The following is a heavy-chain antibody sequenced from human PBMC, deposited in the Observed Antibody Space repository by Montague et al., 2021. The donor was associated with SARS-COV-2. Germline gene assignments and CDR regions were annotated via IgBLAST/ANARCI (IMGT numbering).Heavy chain of an antibody. CDR1: GFTFSSYA. CDR3: ASSLLWFGESYYHMDV. J-gene: IGHJ6*03. V-gene: IGHV3-30-3*01. Sequence: SLRLSCAASGFTFSSYAMHWVRQAPGKGLKWVAVISYDGSNKYYADSVKGRFTISRDNSKNTLYLQMNSLRAEDTAVYYCASSLLWFGESYYHMDVWGKGTTVTVSS. D-gene: IGHD3-10*01. CDR2: ISYDGSNK.